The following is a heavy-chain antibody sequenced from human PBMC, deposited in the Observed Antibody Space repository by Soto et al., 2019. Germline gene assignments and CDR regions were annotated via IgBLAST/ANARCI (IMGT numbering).Heavy chain of an antibody. CDR3: VKDMGQAAVGIRYPYGLDV. Sequence: LRLSCSGSGFTVSSFGMHWVRQAPGNGLEHVSTLSSNGIGTYYADSVKGRFTFSRDTSKNTLYIQMSSLRTEDTAVYYCVKDMGQAAVGIRYPYGLDVWGLGTTVTVSS. CDR1: GFTVSSFG. J-gene: IGHJ6*02. CDR2: LSSNGIGT. D-gene: IGHD6-13*01. V-gene: IGHV3-64D*06.